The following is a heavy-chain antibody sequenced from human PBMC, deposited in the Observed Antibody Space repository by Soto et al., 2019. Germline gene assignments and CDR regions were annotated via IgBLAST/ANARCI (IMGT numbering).Heavy chain of an antibody. Sequence: SETLSLTCTVSGGSISSGGYYWSWIRQHPGKGLEWIGYIYYSGSTYYNPSLKSRVTISVDTSKNQFSLKLSSVTAADTAVYYCASNTGGAARREYDYWGQGTLVTVSS. CDR2: IYYSGST. CDR3: ASNTGGAARREYDY. D-gene: IGHD6-6*01. CDR1: GGSISSGGYY. V-gene: IGHV4-31*03. J-gene: IGHJ4*02.